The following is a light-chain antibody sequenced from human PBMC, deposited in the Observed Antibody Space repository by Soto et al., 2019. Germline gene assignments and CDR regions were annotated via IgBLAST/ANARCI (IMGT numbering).Light chain of an antibody. V-gene: IGLV1-44*01. Sequence: QSVLTQPPSASGTPGQRVTISCSGSSSNIGSNTVNWYQQLPGTAPKLLIYSNNQRPSGVPDRFSGSKSGTSASLAISGLQSEDEADYYCAAWDDSLLFGGGTQPTVL. CDR1: SSNIGSNT. CDR3: AAWDDSLL. J-gene: IGLJ2*01. CDR2: SNN.